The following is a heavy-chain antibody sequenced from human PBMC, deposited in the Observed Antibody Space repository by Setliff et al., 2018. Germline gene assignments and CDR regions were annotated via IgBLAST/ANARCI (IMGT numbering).Heavy chain of an antibody. CDR1: GFTFDDYA. CDR3: AKDIRSSGMALYDTIGVMGYAFDI. CDR2: ISWNSGSI. V-gene: IGHV3-9*01. J-gene: IGHJ3*02. D-gene: IGHD3-16*01. Sequence: PGGSLRLSCAASGFTFDDYAMHWVRQAPGKGLEWVSGISWNSGSIGYADSVKGRFTISRDNAKNSLYLQMNSLRAEDTALYYCAKDIRSSGMALYDTIGVMGYAFDIWGQGTMVTVSS.